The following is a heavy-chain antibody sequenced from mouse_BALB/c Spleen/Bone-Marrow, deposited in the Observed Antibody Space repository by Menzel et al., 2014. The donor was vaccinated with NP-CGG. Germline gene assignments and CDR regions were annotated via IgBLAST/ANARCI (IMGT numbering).Heavy chain of an antibody. V-gene: IGHV14-3*02. CDR2: IDPANGNT. CDR1: GFNIKDTY. D-gene: IGHD4-1*01. CDR3: ARWEYYAMDY. Sequence: VQLQQSGAEHVKPGASVKLSCTASGFNIKDTYMHWVKQRPEQGLEWIGRIDPANGNTKYDPKFQGKATITADTSSNTAYLQLSSLTSEDTAVYYCARWEYYAMDYWGQGTSVTVSS. J-gene: IGHJ4*01.